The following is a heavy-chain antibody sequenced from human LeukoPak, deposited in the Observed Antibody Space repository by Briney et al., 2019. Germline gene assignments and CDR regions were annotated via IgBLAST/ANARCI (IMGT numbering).Heavy chain of an antibody. V-gene: IGHV1-2*02. CDR2: INPNSGGT. J-gene: IGHJ6*02. CDR3: ARDYSSGWSDGMDV. D-gene: IGHD6-19*01. CDR1: GYTFTGYY. Sequence: ASVKVSCKASGYTFTGYYMHWVRQAPGQGLERMGWINPNSGGTNYAQKFQGRVTMTRDTSISTAYMELSRLRSDDTAVYYCARDYSSGWSDGMDVWGQGTTVTVSS.